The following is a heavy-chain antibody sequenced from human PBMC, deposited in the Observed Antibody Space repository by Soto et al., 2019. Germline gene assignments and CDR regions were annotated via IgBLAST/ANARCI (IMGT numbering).Heavy chain of an antibody. D-gene: IGHD2-15*01. Sequence: SETLSLTCTVSGGSISSGGYYWSWIRHHPGKGLEWIGYIYYSGSTYYNPSLKSRVTISVDTSKNQFSLKLSSVTAAGTAVYYCARARYCSGGSCSKRIDYWGQRTLVTVSS. V-gene: IGHV4-31*03. CDR3: ARARYCSGGSCSKRIDY. CDR1: GGSISSGGYY. CDR2: IYYSGST. J-gene: IGHJ4*02.